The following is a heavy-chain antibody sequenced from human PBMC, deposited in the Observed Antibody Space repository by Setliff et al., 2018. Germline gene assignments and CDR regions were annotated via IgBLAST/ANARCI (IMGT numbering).Heavy chain of an antibody. CDR1: GYTLSKYY. Sequence: GASVKVSCKASGYTLSKYYMHWVRQAPGQGLEWMGIINPSGGLTKYAQKFQGRVTMTSDTSTSTAYMELRSLRSDDTAVYYCARDPFRNYDTAPVWFDPWGQGTLVTVSS. J-gene: IGHJ5*02. D-gene: IGHD3-22*01. CDR3: ARDPFRNYDTAPVWFDP. CDR2: INPSGGLT. V-gene: IGHV1-46*01.